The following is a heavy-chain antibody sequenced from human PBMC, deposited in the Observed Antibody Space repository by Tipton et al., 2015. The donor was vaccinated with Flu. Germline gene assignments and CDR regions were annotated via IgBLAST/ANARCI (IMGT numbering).Heavy chain of an antibody. CDR3: AKVLFGWVES. Sequence: TLSLTCTVSGGSISSYYWSWIRQPPGKGLEWIGYIYYTGYPYYNSSLKSRLAMSIDTSKKQFSLRLSSVTAADTAVYYCAKVLFGWVESWAQGTLVTVSS. J-gene: IGHJ5*01. CDR1: GGSISSYY. V-gene: IGHV4-59*12. CDR2: IYYTGYP. D-gene: IGHD3-16*01.